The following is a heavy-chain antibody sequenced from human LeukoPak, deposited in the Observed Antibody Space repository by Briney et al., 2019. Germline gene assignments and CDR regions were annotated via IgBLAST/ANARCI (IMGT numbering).Heavy chain of an antibody. J-gene: IGHJ4*02. D-gene: IGHD5-24*01. CDR1: GFTVSSNY. CDR3: AREWNRDGYNRFDY. Sequence: PGGSLRLSYAASGFTVSSNYMSWVRQAPGKGLEWVSVIYNGGSTYYADSVKGRFTISRDNSKNTLYLQMNSLRAEDTAVYYCAREWNRDGYNRFDYWGQGTLVTVSS. CDR2: IYNGGST. V-gene: IGHV3-53*01.